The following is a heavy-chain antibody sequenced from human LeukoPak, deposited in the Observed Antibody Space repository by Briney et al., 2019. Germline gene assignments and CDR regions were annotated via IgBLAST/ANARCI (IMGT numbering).Heavy chain of an antibody. CDR1: GFTFSGFV. V-gene: IGHV3-23*01. J-gene: IGHJ6*03. CDR2: ISGSGYNT. CDR3: AKMKGHPLPKYYMDV. Sequence: GGSLRLFCAASGFTFSGFVMSGVGRTPGKGVDGVSGISGSGYNTLYPDAVKGRFTISRANYKNTLYLKMNSLRDEATAIYYCAKMKGHPLPKYYMDVWGQGTTVTVSS.